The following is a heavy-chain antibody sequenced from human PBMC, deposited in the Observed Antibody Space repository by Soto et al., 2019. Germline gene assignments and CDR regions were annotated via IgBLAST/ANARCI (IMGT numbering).Heavy chain of an antibody. Sequence: GASVKVSCAASEFTVTNNEMSWVRQAPGKGLEWVSILYSGGNTYYADSVEGRFTISRDGSKNTLYLHMNSLRAEDTAVYYCALRRVAYADFWGQGTRVTVSS. V-gene: IGHV3-53*01. J-gene: IGHJ4*02. CDR2: LYSGGNT. D-gene: IGHD2-2*01. CDR3: ALRRVAYADF. CDR1: EFTVTNNE.